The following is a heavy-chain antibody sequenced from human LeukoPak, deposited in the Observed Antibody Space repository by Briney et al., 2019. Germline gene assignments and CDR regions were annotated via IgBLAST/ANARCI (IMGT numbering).Heavy chain of an antibody. CDR1: GGSFSGYY. CDR2: INHSGST. Sequence: PSETLSLTCAVYGGSFSGYYWSWIRQPPGKGLEWIGEINHSGSTYYNPSLKGRVTISVDTSKNQFSLKLSSVTAADTAVYYCASGEQLRFPGFEYWGLGTLVTVSS. D-gene: IGHD3-3*01. CDR3: ASGEQLRFPGFEY. J-gene: IGHJ4*02. V-gene: IGHV4-34*01.